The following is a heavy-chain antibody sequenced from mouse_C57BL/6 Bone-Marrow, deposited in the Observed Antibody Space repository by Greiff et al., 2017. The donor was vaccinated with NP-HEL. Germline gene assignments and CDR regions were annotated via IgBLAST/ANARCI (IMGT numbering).Heavy chain of an antibody. Sequence: VKLMESGAELVKPGASVKISCKASGYAFSSYWMNWVKQRPGTGLEWIGQIYPGDGDTNYNGKFKDKASLTADKSSSTAYMQLSSLTSEDSAVYFCARGAYWGQGTLVTVSA. V-gene: IGHV1-80*01. CDR3: ARGAY. CDR1: GYAFSSYW. J-gene: IGHJ3*01. CDR2: IYPGDGDT.